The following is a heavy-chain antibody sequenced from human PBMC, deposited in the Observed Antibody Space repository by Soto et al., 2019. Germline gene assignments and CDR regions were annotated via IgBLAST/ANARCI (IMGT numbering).Heavy chain of an antibody. Sequence: VSGPTLVNPTQTLTLTCTFSGFSLSSTRMAVGWIRQPPGKALEWLALIYWDDDKRYSPFLESRLTITKDTSKNQVVLTMSNMDPVDTARYYCAHIVVAGLGYYFDYWGQGTLVTVSS. D-gene: IGHD6-19*01. CDR2: IYWDDDK. CDR1: GFSLSSTRMA. V-gene: IGHV2-5*02. CDR3: AHIVVAGLGYYFDY. J-gene: IGHJ4*02.